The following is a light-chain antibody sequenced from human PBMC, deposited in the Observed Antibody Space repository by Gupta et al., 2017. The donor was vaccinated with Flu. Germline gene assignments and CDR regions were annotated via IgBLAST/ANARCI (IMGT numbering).Light chain of an antibody. CDR2: SNN. Sequence: QSVLTQPPSASGTPGHRVTIPCSGSSSNIGSNTVHWYQPLPGTAHTPLPYSNNQRHSEAPARFSASKSGTSASLAISGLQAEDDADYYCAAGDDSMNGRVFGGGTKLTVL. CDR3: AAGDDSMNGRV. J-gene: IGLJ3*02. V-gene: IGLV1-44*01. CDR1: SSNIGSNT.